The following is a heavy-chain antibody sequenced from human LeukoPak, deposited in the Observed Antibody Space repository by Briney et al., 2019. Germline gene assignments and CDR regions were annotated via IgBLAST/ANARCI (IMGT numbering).Heavy chain of an antibody. CDR2: ISGSGGST. Sequence: GGSLRLSCAASGFTFSSYAMSWVRQAPGKGLEWVSAISGSGGSTYYADPVKGRFTISRDNSKNTLYLQMNSLRAEDTAVYYCAKGGRGGNSGFGYFQHWGQGTLVTVSS. CDR1: GFTFSSYA. V-gene: IGHV3-23*01. CDR3: AKGGRGGNSGFGYFQH. J-gene: IGHJ1*01. D-gene: IGHD2-21*02.